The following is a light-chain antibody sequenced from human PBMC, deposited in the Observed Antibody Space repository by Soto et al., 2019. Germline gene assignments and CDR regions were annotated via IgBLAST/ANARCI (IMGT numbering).Light chain of an antibody. V-gene: IGKV3-11*01. CDR1: QSVSSY. CDR2: DVS. Sequence: PGERATLSCRASQSVSSYLAWYQQKPGQAPRLLIYDVSNRATGIPARFSGSGSGTDFTLTISSLEPEDFAVYYCQQYNNWPPTFGQGTKVDIK. CDR3: QQYNNWPPT. J-gene: IGKJ1*01.